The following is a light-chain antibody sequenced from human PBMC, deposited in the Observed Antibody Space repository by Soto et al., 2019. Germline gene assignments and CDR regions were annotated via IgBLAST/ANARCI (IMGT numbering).Light chain of an antibody. J-gene: IGLJ1*01. CDR1: SSDVGVYNY. CDR3: CSYAGSYYV. Sequence: QSVLTQPRSVSGSPGQSVTISCTGTSSDVGVYNYVSWYQQHPGKAPKLMIYDVSKRPSGVPDRFSGSKSGNTASLTISGLQAEDEADYYCCSYAGSYYVFGTGTKLPVL. CDR2: DVS. V-gene: IGLV2-11*01.